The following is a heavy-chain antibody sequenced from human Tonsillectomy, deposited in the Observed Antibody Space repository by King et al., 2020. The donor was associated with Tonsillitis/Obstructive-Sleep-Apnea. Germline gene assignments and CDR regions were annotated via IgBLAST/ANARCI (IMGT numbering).Heavy chain of an antibody. Sequence: VQLQQWGAGLLKPSETLSLTCAVYGGSFSGYYWSWIRQPPGKGLEWIGEINHSGSTNYNPSLKSRVTISVDTSKNKFSLKLSSVTAADTAVYYCACHIVVVPAAIGWFDPWGQGTLVTVSS. V-gene: IGHV4-34*01. J-gene: IGHJ5*02. D-gene: IGHD2-2*01. CDR1: GGSFSGYY. CDR3: ACHIVVVPAAIGWFDP. CDR2: INHSGST.